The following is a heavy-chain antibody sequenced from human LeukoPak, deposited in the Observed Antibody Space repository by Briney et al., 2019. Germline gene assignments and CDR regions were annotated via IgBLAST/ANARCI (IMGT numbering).Heavy chain of an antibody. V-gene: IGHV1-2*02. CDR1: GYTFTGYY. CDR2: INPNSGGT. CDR3: RTDRYGDYGDYIDY. D-gene: IGHD4-17*01. J-gene: IGHJ4*02. Sequence: GVSVKPSCKASGYTFTGYYMHWVRQAPGQGLEWMGWINPNSGGTNYAQKFQGRVTMTRDTSISTAYMELSRLRSDDTAVYYCRTDRYGDYGDYIDYWGQGTLATASS.